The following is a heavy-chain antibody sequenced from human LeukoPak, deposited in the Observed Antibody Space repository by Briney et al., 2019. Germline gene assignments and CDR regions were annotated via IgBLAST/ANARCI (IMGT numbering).Heavy chain of an antibody. CDR2: INHSGST. Sequence: PSETLSLTCAVYGGSFSGYYWSWLRQPPGKGLEWLGEINHSGSTNYNPSLKSRVTISVDTSKNQFSLKLSSVTAADTAVYYCARGRGIVATIKVYYFDYWGQGTLVTVSS. CDR1: GGSFSGYY. J-gene: IGHJ4*02. D-gene: IGHD5-12*01. V-gene: IGHV4-34*01. CDR3: ARGRGIVATIKVYYFDY.